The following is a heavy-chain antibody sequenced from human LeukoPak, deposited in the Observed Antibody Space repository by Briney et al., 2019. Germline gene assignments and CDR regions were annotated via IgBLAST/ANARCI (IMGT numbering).Heavy chain of an antibody. CDR2: INPNSGGT. CDR3: ARDRWTGATFAFDI. D-gene: IGHD1-26*01. CDR1: GYTFTGYY. J-gene: IGHJ3*02. Sequence: ASVKVSCKASGYTFTGYYMHWVRQAPGQGLEWMGWINPNSGGTNYAQKFQGRVTMTRDTSISTAYMELSRLRSDDTAVYYCARDRWTGATFAFDIWGQGTMVTVSS. V-gene: IGHV1-2*02.